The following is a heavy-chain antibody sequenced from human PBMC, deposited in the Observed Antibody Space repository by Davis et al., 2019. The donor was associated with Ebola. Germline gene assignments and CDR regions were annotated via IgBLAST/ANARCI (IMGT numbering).Heavy chain of an antibody. Sequence: PGGSLRLPCAASGFTFSNAWMSWVRQAPGKGLEWVGRIKSKTDGGTTDYAAPVKGRFTISRDDSKNTLYLQMNSLKTEDTAVYYCTTGSAAAANYYWGQGTLVTVSS. CDR3: TTGSAAAANYY. D-gene: IGHD6-13*01. J-gene: IGHJ4*02. CDR1: GFTFSNAW. CDR2: IKSKTDGGTT. V-gene: IGHV3-15*01.